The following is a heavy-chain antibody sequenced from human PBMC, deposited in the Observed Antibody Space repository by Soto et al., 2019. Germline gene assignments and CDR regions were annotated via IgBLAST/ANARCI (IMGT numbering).Heavy chain of an antibody. J-gene: IGHJ4*02. CDR3: ARERYSYAFDY. CDR1: GGSISSYY. Sequence: PSETLSLTCTVSGGSISSYYWSWIRQPPGKGLEWIGNIDYSGSTNYNPSLKSRATLSIDTSKNQFSLKLMSVTAADTAVYYCARERYSYAFDYWGQGTLVTVSS. V-gene: IGHV4-59*01. CDR2: IDYSGST. D-gene: IGHD5-18*01.